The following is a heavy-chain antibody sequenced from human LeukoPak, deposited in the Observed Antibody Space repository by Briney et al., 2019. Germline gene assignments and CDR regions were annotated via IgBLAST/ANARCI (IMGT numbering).Heavy chain of an antibody. J-gene: IGHJ4*02. Sequence: PGGSLRLSCAASGFTFSNFAMRWVRQAPGKGLEWVSSITGSGGETFYADSVKGRFTISRDNSKSTLYLQMSSLRAEDTAMYFCAKGISGPRYYFEYWGQGTLVTVSS. V-gene: IGHV3-23*01. CDR3: AKGISGPRYYFEY. CDR2: ITGSGGET. CDR1: GFTFSNFA. D-gene: IGHD2/OR15-2a*01.